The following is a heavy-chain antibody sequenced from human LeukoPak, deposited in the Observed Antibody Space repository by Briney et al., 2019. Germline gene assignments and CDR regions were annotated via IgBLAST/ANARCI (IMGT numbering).Heavy chain of an antibody. CDR3: AREYSSSWSLDYFDY. J-gene: IGHJ4*02. Sequence: GGSLRLSCAASGFTFSSYSMNWVRQAPGKGLEWVSSISSSSSYIYYADSVMGRFTISRDNAKNSLYLQMNSLRAEDTAVYYCAREYSSSWSLDYFDYWGQGTLVTVSS. CDR2: ISSSSSYI. V-gene: IGHV3-21*01. D-gene: IGHD6-13*01. CDR1: GFTFSSYS.